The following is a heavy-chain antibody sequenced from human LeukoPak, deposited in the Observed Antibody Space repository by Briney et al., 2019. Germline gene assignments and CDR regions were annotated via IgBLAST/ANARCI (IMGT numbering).Heavy chain of an antibody. D-gene: IGHD3-10*01. V-gene: IGHV3-74*01. J-gene: IGHJ5*02. Sequence: GGSLRLSCAASGFTFSNYWMHWVRQAPGKGLVWVSRINSDGSSTSYADSVKGRFTISRDNAKNSLFLQMNSLRVEDTAVYYCVGDRSPRANWFDPWGQGTLVTVSS. CDR2: INSDGSST. CDR1: GFTFSNYW. CDR3: VGDRSPRANWFDP.